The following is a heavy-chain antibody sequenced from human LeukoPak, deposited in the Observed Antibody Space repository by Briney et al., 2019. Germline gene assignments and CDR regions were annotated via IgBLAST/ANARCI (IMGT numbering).Heavy chain of an antibody. V-gene: IGHV1-46*01. Sequence: ASVKVSCKASGYIFTSYYMHWVRQAPGQGLEWMGIINPSGGSTSYAQKLQGRVTMTRDTSTSTVYMELSSLRSEDTAVYYCARQLGYCSGGSCSPYYYGMDVWGQGTTVTVSS. D-gene: IGHD2-15*01. J-gene: IGHJ6*02. CDR3: ARQLGYCSGGSCSPYYYGMDV. CDR2: INPSGGST. CDR1: GYIFTSYY.